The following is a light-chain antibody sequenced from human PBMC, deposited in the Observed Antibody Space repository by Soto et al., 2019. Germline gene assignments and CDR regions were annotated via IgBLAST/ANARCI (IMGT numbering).Light chain of an antibody. V-gene: IGKV1-39*01. CDR3: QQSYTTPRT. J-gene: IGKJ1*01. CDR2: AAS. CDR1: QSISTF. Sequence: DIQMTQSPSSLSASVGDRVSVTCRASQSISTFLNWYQQRPGEAHKLLIYAASRLQSGVPSRFSGSGSGADFTRTIGSLQPEDFSTYYCQQSYTTPRTFGQGTKVEVK.